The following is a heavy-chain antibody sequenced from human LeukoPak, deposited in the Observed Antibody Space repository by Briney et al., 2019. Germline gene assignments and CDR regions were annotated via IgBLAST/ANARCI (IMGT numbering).Heavy chain of an antibody. CDR2: ISSSSSYI. D-gene: IGHD2-15*01. CDR1: GFTFSSYS. CDR3: ARDLILADSSGSSAHDY. J-gene: IGHJ4*02. V-gene: IGHV3-21*01. Sequence: PGGSLRLSCAASGFTFSSYSMNWVRQAPGKGLEWVSSISSSSSYIYYADSVQGRFTISRDNAKNSLYLQMNSLRDEDTAVYYCARDLILADSSGSSAHDYWGQGTLVTVSS.